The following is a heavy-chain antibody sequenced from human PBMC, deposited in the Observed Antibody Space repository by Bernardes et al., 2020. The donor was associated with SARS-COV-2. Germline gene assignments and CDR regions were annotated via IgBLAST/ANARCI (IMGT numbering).Heavy chain of an antibody. J-gene: IGHJ6*02. CDR1: GDPISSSSFY. CDR3: ARVDILRGYGLGV. CDR2: LYYTGRT. D-gene: IGHD2-15*01. V-gene: IGHV4-39*01. Sequence: LSLTCTVSGDPISSSSFYWGWIRQPPGKGLDWIGSLYYTGRTFYNPSLKSRLTMSIDTSKNQFSLKLTSVTAADTAVYYCARVDILRGYGLGVWGQGTTVTVPS.